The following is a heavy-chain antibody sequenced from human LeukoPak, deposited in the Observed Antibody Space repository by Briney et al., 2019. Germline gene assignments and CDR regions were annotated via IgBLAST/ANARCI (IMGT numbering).Heavy chain of an antibody. J-gene: IGHJ4*02. D-gene: IGHD3-16*01. CDR2: ISSGGNTI. V-gene: IGHV3-48*03. CDR3: AGGSGRY. Sequence: GGSLRLSCAASGFSFSGYEMNWVRQAPGEGLEWISYISSGGNTIYYADSVKGRFTISRDNAKKSLFLQMNSLRAEDTGVYYCAGGSGRYWGQGTLVTVSS. CDR1: GFSFSGYE.